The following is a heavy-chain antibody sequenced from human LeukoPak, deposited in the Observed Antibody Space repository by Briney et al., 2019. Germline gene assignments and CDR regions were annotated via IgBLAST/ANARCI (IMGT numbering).Heavy chain of an antibody. J-gene: IGHJ6*02. CDR2: FDPEDGET. D-gene: IGHD3-10*01. CDR3: ATVRALGALGYYYYGMDV. CDR1: GYTLTELS. V-gene: IGHV1-24*01. Sequence: ASVKVSCKVSGYTLTELSMHWVRQAPGKGLEWMGGFDPEDGETIYAQKFQGRVTMTEDTSTDTAYMELSSLRSEDTAVYYCATVRALGALGYYYYGMDVWGQGTTVTVSS.